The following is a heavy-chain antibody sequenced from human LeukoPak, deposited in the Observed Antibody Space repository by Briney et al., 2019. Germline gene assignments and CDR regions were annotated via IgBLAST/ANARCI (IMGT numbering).Heavy chain of an antibody. CDR1: GYTLTELS. CDR2: FDPEDGET. D-gene: IGHD4-23*01. V-gene: IGHV1-24*01. Sequence: ASVKVSCKVSGYTLTELSIHWVRQAPGEGLEWMGGFDPEDGETSYPQKFQGRVTMTEDTSTDTAYMELSSLTSEDTAMYFCATNLATVVTPTYYWGQGTLVTVSS. CDR3: ATNLATVVTPTYY. J-gene: IGHJ4*02.